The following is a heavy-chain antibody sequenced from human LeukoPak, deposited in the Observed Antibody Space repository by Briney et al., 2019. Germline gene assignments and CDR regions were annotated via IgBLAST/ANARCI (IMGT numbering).Heavy chain of an antibody. J-gene: IGHJ3*02. CDR2: INHSGST. Sequence: SETLSLTCAVYGGSFSGYYWSWIRQPPGKGLEWIGEINHSGSTNYNPSLKSRVTISVDTSKNQFSLKLSSVTAEDTAVYYCARADWSAFDIWGQGTMVTVSS. V-gene: IGHV4-34*01. D-gene: IGHD3/OR15-3a*01. CDR1: GGSFSGYY. CDR3: ARADWSAFDI.